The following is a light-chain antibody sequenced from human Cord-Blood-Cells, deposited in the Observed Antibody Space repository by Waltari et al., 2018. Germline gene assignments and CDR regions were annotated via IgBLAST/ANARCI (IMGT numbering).Light chain of an antibody. CDR1: QSISSY. Sequence: DIQMTPPPSSLSASVGDRVTSTCRASQSISSYLNWYQQKPGKAPKLLIYAASSLQSGVPSRFSGSGSGTDFTLTISSLQPEDFATYYCQQSYSTPLTFGGGTKVEIK. CDR3: QQSYSTPLT. J-gene: IGKJ4*01. V-gene: IGKV1-39*01. CDR2: AAS.